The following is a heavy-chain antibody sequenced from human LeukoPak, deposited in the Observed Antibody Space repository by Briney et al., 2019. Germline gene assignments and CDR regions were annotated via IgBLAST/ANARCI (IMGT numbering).Heavy chain of an antibody. CDR3: ARGEGHRLGYSGYDFPWWLLGNWFDP. V-gene: IGHV3-30*03. Sequence: GRSLRLSCAASGFTFSSYGMHWVRQAPGKGLEWVAVISYDGSNKYYADSVKGRFTISRDNSKNTLYLQMNSLRAEDTAVYYCARGEGHRLGYSGYDFPWWLLGNWFDPWGQGTLVTVSS. CDR2: ISYDGSNK. J-gene: IGHJ5*02. CDR1: GFTFSSYG. D-gene: IGHD5-12*01.